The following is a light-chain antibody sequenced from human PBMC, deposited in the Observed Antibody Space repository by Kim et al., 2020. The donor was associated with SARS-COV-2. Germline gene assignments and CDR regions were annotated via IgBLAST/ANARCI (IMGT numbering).Light chain of an antibody. V-gene: IGKV1-16*02. CDR1: QDINYD. CDR3: QQYTSYPRT. J-gene: IGKJ1*01. Sequence: ASVGDRITITCRSSQDINYDLAWFQQKPGQAPKSLIYAASSLQSGVPSKFSGSGSGTYFTLTISSLQPEDFATYFCQQYTSYPRTFGQGTKVDIK. CDR2: AAS.